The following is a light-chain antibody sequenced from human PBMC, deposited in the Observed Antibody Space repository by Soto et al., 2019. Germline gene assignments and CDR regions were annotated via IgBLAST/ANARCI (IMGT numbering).Light chain of an antibody. CDR3: LQDRSPAFT. J-gene: IGKJ3*01. Sequence: DIHMTQSPSTLSASVGDRVTITCRASQSITSWLAWYQQKPGKDPKVLIYKASTLESGVPSRFSGSGSGTEFSLTISSLQPDDFATYDCLQDRSPAFTVGPGTKVDIK. CDR2: KAS. V-gene: IGKV1-5*03. CDR1: QSITSW.